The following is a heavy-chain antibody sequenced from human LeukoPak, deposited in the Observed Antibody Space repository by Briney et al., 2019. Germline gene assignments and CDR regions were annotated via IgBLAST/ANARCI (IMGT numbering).Heavy chain of an antibody. V-gene: IGHV3-30*18. CDR3: AKDLILYYDFWSGYSAKPWDGTGYGMDV. CDR2: ISYDGSNK. D-gene: IGHD3-3*01. Sequence: GGSLRLSCAASGFTFSSYSMNWVRQAPGKGLEWVAVISYDGSNKYYADSVKGRFTISRDNSKNTLYLQMNSLRAEDTAVYYCAKDLILYYDFWSGYSAKPWDGTGYGMDVWGQGTTVTVSS. CDR1: GFTFSSYS. J-gene: IGHJ6*02.